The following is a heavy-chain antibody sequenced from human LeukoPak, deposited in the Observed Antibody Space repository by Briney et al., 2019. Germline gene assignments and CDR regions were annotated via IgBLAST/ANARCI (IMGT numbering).Heavy chain of an antibody. D-gene: IGHD2-2*01. V-gene: IGHV3-23*01. CDR1: GFTFSSYA. Sequence: GGSLRLSCAASGFTFSSYAMSWVRQAPGKGLEWVSGIIGGAGGTYYTDSVKGRFTISRDNSKNTLYLQMNSLRAEDTAVYYCTHGSMYQLDYWGQGTLVTVSS. J-gene: IGHJ4*02. CDR2: IIGGAGGT. CDR3: THGSMYQLDY.